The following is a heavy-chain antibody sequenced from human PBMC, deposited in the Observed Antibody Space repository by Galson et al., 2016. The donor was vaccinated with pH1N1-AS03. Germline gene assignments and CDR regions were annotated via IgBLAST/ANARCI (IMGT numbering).Heavy chain of an antibody. D-gene: IGHD3-3*01. V-gene: IGHV3-23*01. Sequence: EWVSGISVSGSDTYYVDSVKGRFTISRDNSKNTLFLQMDSLRAEDTALYYCAAGHYTNFWGQGTLVTVSS. J-gene: IGHJ4*01. CDR3: AAGHYTNF. CDR2: ISVSGSDT.